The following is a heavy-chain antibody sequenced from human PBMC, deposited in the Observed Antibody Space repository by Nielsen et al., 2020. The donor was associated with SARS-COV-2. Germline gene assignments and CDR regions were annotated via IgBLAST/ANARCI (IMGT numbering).Heavy chain of an antibody. CDR2: IYYSGST. CDR3: ARGSYDFWSGYYTGGNYFDY. V-gene: IGHV4-31*03. D-gene: IGHD3-3*01. CDR1: GGSISSGGYY. J-gene: IGHJ4*02. Sequence: SETLSLTFTVSGGSISSGGYYWSWIRQHPGKGLEWIGYIYYSGSTYYNPSLKSRVTISVDTSKNQFSLKLSSVTAADTAVYYCARGSYDFWSGYYTGGNYFDYWGQGTLVTVSS.